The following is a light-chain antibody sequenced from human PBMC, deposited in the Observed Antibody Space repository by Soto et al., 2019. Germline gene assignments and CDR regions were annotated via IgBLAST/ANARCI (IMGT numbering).Light chain of an antibody. J-gene: IGKJ1*01. Sequence: DIQMTQSPSILSASIGDRVTITCRASQSVSRWLAWYQQKPGRGPKLLIYDASTWQSGVPSRFIGSGSGTEFTLTITSLQPDDFATYYCQHYNTYSPGTFGQGTKVDIK. V-gene: IGKV1-5*01. CDR1: QSVSRW. CDR2: DAS. CDR3: QHYNTYSPGT.